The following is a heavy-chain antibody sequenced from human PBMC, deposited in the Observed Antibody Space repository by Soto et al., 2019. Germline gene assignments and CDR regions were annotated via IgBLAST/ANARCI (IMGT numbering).Heavy chain of an antibody. Sequence: PSDTLSLTCTVSGGSISSSNYFWGWIRQPPGKGLEWIGSISYSGTTSYNSSLRSRLTMSVDTSKNQFSLRLSSVTAADTAVYYCASPTLGAFDFWGRGTMVTVSS. V-gene: IGHV4-39*01. CDR3: ASPTLGAFDF. J-gene: IGHJ3*01. D-gene: IGHD3-16*01. CDR2: ISYSGTT. CDR1: GGSISSSNYF.